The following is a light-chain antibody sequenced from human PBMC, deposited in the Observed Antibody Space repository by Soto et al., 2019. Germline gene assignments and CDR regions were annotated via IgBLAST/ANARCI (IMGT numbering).Light chain of an antibody. CDR3: QQSYSTPPIT. J-gene: IGKJ5*01. CDR2: AAS. V-gene: IGKV1-39*01. CDR1: QSISNY. Sequence: DIQMTQSPSSLSASVGDRVTITCRASQSISNYLNWYQQKPGKAPKLLIYAASSLQSGVPSRFSGSGSGTDFTLPICSLQPEDLATYYCQQSYSTPPITFGQETRLEI.